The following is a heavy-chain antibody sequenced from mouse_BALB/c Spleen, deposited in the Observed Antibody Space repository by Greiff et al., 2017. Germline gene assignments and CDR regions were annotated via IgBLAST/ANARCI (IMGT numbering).Heavy chain of an antibody. CDR3: AREIYYGSSYGFDY. CDR2: ISYSGST. V-gene: IGHV3-2*02. CDR1: GYSITSDYA. J-gene: IGHJ2*01. D-gene: IGHD1-1*01. Sequence: EVQLQESGPGLVKPSQSLSLTCTVTGYSITSDYAWHWIRQFPGNKLEWMGYISYSGSTSYNPSLKSRISITRDTSKNQFFLQLNSVTTEDTATYYCAREIYYGSSYGFDYWGQGTTLTVSS.